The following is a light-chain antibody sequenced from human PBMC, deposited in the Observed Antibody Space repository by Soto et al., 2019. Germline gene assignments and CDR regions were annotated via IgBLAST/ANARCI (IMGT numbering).Light chain of an antibody. CDR1: QSVSSN. CDR3: QQYHNWPIT. V-gene: IGKV3D-15*01. CDR2: DAS. Sequence: EIVMTQSPATLSVSRGERATFSCWASQSVSSNLAWYQQKPGQAPRLLIYDASTRATGIPARFSGSGSGTDFTLTISGLQSEDFAVYSCQQYHNWPITFGQGTRLEIK. J-gene: IGKJ5*01.